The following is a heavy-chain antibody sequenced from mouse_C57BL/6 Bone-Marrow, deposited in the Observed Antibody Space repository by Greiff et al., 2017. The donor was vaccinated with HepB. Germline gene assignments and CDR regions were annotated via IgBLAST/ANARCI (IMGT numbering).Heavy chain of an antibody. J-gene: IGHJ2*01. D-gene: IGHD1-1*01. V-gene: IGHV1-64*01. CDR1: GYTFTSYW. Sequence: QVQLKEPGAELVKPGASVKLSCKASGYTFTSYWMHWVKQRPGQGLEWIGMIHPNSGSTNYNEKFKSKATLTVDKSSSTAYMQLSSLTSEDSAVYYCAREGSSFSFDYWGQGTTLTVSS. CDR2: IHPNSGST. CDR3: AREGSSFSFDY.